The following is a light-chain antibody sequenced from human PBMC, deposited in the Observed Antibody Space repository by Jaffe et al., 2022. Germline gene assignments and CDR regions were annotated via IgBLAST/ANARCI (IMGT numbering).Light chain of an antibody. CDR1: QSISSY. V-gene: IGKV1-39*01. CDR3: QQSYSTPGGFT. J-gene: IGKJ3*01. CDR2: AAS. Sequence: DIQMTQSPSSLSASVGDRVTITCRASQSISSYLNWYQQKPGKAPKLLIYAASSLQSGVPSRFSGSGSGTDFTLTISSLQPEDFATYYCQQSYSTPGGFTFGPGTKVDIK.